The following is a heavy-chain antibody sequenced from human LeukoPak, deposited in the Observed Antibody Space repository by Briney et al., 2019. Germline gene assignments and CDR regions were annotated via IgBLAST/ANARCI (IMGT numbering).Heavy chain of an antibody. CDR1: GFSFSTYS. Sequence: TGGSLRLSCAASGFSFSTYSMNWIRQAPGKGLEWVSSINSDSIWIYYADSVRGRFTISRDNARNSLYLQVNSLRVEDTAIYYCARDAGGRTQREGWFDPWGQGTLVTVSS. J-gene: IGHJ5*02. V-gene: IGHV3-21*01. D-gene: IGHD1-1*01. CDR3: ARDAGGRTQREGWFDP. CDR2: INSDSIWI.